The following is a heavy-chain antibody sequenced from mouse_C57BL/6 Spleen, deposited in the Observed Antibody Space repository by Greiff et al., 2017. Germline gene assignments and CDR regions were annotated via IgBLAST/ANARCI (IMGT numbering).Heavy chain of an antibody. V-gene: IGHV1-82*01. J-gene: IGHJ2*01. CDR2: IYPGDGDT. D-gene: IGHD3-2*02. CDR3: ARSAQATAFDY. CDR1: GYAFSSSW. Sequence: VQLQQSGPELVKPGASVKISCKASGYAFSSSWMNWVKQRPGKGLEWIGRIYPGDGDTNYNGKFKGKATLTADKSSSTAYMQLSSLTSEDSAVYFCARSAQATAFDYWGQGTTLTVSS.